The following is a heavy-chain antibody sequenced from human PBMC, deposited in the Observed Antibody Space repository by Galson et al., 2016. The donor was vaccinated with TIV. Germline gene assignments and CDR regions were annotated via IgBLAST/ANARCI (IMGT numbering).Heavy chain of an antibody. V-gene: IGHV1-46*01. CDR2: IDPSSGGT. CDR1: GYIFTNYY. CDR3: TRDLGLLRDY. D-gene: IGHD1-26*01. Sequence: SVKVSCKASGYIFTNYYFHWVRQAPGQGLEWMGVIDPSSGGTTYAQKFQARLIMTRDTSTTTVYMDLSSLKSGDTAVYHCTRDLGLLRDYWGQGTLVTVSS. J-gene: IGHJ4*02.